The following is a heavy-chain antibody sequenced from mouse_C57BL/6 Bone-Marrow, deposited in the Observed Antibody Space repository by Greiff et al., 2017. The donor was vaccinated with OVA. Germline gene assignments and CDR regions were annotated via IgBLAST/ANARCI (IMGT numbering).Heavy chain of an antibody. CDR3: ARLFLYDGYFEGYFDV. V-gene: IGHV3-8*01. Sequence: ESGPGLAKPSQSLSLSCSVTGYSITSDYWNWIRQFPGNKLEYMGYISYSGSTYYNPSLNSRISIAQDTSKNQYYLQLNSVTTEDTATYCCARLFLYDGYFEGYFDVWGTGTTVTGSS. J-gene: IGHJ1*03. D-gene: IGHD2-3*01. CDR2: ISYSGST. CDR1: GYSITSDY.